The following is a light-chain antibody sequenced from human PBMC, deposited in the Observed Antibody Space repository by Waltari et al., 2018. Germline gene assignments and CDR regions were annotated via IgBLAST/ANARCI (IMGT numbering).Light chain of an antibody. CDR3: TSYAGAHNLL. V-gene: IGLV2-8*01. CDR1: SADVGPYQY. CDR2: EVT. Sequence: QSALTQPPSASGPPGQSVTIPCAGTSADVGPYQYVSWYQQHPGRPPKLIIYEVTKRPSGVAARFSGSKSGNTASLTVSGLQAEDEADYYCTSYAGAHNLLFGGGTKLTVL. J-gene: IGLJ2*01.